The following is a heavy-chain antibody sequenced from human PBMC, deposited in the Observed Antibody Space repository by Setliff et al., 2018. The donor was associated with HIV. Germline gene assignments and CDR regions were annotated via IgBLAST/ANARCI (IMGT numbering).Heavy chain of an antibody. CDR2: IYYSGST. D-gene: IGHD6-19*01. CDR1: GGSISSSSYY. Sequence: SETLSLTCTVSGGSISSSSYYWGWIRQPPGKGLEWIGSIYYSGSTYYNPFLKSRVTISVDTSRNQFSLKLSSVTAADTAVYYCARVDSSGEYYFDYWGQGTLVTVSS. V-gene: IGHV4-39*01. CDR3: ARVDSSGEYYFDY. J-gene: IGHJ4*02.